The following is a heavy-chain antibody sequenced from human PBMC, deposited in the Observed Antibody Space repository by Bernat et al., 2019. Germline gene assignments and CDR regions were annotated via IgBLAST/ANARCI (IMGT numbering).Heavy chain of an antibody. Sequence: QVQLVESGGGWVKPGGSLRLSCAASGFTFSDYYMSWIRQAPGKGLDGVSYISSSSSYTNYADSVKGRFTISRDNAKNSLYLQMNSLRAEDTAVYYCAGGTSTSAPYMDVWGQGTTVTVSS. V-gene: IGHV3-11*05. CDR1: GFTFSDYY. CDR2: ISSSSSYT. J-gene: IGHJ6*03. CDR3: AGGTSTSAPYMDV.